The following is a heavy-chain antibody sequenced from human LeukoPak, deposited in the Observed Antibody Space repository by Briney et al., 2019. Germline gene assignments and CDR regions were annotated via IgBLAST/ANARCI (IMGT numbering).Heavy chain of an antibody. J-gene: IGHJ4*02. CDR3: ARDRVEYSYAHNFDY. CDR1: GGTFSSYA. Sequence: SVKVSCKASGGTFSSYAISWVRQAPGQGLEWMGRVIPIFGTANYAQKFQGRVTITTDESTSTAYMELSSLRSEDTAVYYCARDRVEYSYAHNFDYWGQGTLVTVSS. D-gene: IGHD5-18*01. CDR2: VIPIFGTA. V-gene: IGHV1-69*05.